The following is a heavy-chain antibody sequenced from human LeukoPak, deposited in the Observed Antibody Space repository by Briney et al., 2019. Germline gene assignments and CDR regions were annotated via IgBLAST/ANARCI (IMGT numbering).Heavy chain of an antibody. CDR1: GYTFTSYD. V-gene: IGHV1-8*01. D-gene: IGHD3-9*01. Sequence: ASVKVSCKASGYTFTSYDINWVRQATGQGLEWMGWMNPNTGNTGYAQKFQGRVTMTRNTSISTAYMELSSLRSEDTAVYYCARRPSKYYDILTGYYRSEFDYWGQGTLVTVSS. CDR3: ARRPSKYYDILTGYYRSEFDY. J-gene: IGHJ4*02. CDR2: MNPNTGNT.